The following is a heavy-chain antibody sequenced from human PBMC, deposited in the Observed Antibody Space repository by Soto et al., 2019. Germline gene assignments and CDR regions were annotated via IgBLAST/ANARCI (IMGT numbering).Heavy chain of an antibody. J-gene: IGHJ4*02. D-gene: IGHD3-16*02. V-gene: IGHV4-31*11. CDR1: GASISSDAYD. CDR2: ISYSGST. CDR3: ARYRFSDTWSKFDY. Sequence: LSLTCAVSGASISSDAYDWSWIRQHPGKGLEWIGYISYSGSTYYNPSLKSRVTISVDTSKNQFSLKLTSVTAADTAVYYCARYRFSDTWSKFDYWGQGTLVTVSS.